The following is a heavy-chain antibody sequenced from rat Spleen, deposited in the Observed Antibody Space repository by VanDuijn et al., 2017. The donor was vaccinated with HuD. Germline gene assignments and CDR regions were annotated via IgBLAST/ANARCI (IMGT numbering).Heavy chain of an antibody. CDR2: ISYDGSST. V-gene: IGHV5-29*01. Sequence: EVQLVESDGGLVQPGRSLKLYCAASGLPFSAYYLAWVRQAPTKGLEWVATISYDGSSTYYRDSVKGRFTISRDNAKSTLYLQMDSLRSEDTATYYCARLRIPHYFDYWGQGVMVTVSS. CDR3: ARLRIPHYFDY. D-gene: IGHD2-2*01. CDR1: GLPFSAYY. J-gene: IGHJ2*01.